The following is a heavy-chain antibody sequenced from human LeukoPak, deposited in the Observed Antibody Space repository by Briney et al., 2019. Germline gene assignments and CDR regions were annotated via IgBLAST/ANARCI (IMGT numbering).Heavy chain of an antibody. CDR2: INPNSGDT. V-gene: IGHV1-2*02. J-gene: IGHJ3*02. CDR1: GYTFTGYY. D-gene: IGHD1-26*01. CDR3: ARMHGSGTYNWDAFDI. Sequence: ASVKVSCKASGYTFTGYYMHWVRQAPGQGLEWMGWINPNSGDTNSAQKFQGRVTMTGDTSISTAYMKLNKLRSDDTAVYYCARMHGSGTYNWDAFDIWGQGTMVTVSS.